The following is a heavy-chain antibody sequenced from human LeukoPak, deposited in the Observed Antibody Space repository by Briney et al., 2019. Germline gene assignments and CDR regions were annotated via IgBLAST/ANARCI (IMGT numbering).Heavy chain of an antibody. Sequence: SETLSLTCTVSGGSISSYYWSWIRQPPGKGLEWIGYIYYSGSTNYNPSLKSRVTISIDTSKNQFSLKLSSVTAADTAVYYCASLPLSSSSWHLDYWGHGTLVIVSS. D-gene: IGHD6-13*01. CDR1: GGSISSYY. V-gene: IGHV4-59*01. CDR3: ASLPLSSSSWHLDY. CDR2: IYYSGST. J-gene: IGHJ4*01.